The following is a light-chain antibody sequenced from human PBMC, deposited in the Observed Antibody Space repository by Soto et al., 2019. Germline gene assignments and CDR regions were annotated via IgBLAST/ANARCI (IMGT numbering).Light chain of an antibody. Sequence: EIVLTHSPGTLSLSPGERSTLSCRASQSVSNNYLAWYQQKPGQAPRLXIYGESNRATGIPARFSGSGSGTDLNLTISRLEPEDFAVYYCQKYGSSPWTCGQGTKVDIK. CDR3: QKYGSSPWT. J-gene: IGKJ1*01. CDR1: QSVSNNY. CDR2: GES. V-gene: IGKV3-20*01.